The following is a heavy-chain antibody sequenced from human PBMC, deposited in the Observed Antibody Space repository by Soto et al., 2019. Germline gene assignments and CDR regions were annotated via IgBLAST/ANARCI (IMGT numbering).Heavy chain of an antibody. CDR2: MNPGSGDT. CDR3: ARMESFGSLNWFDP. CDR1: GYTFTNND. J-gene: IGHJ5*02. V-gene: IGHV1-8*02. D-gene: IGHD5-18*01. Sequence: QVQLVQSGAEVKKPGASVKVSCKASGYTFTNNDVSWVRQATGQGLEWMGWMNPGSGDTGYAQKFQGRVTMTRDISIATAYMELNSLTSEDTAIYYCARMESFGSLNWFDPWGQGTRVTVSS.